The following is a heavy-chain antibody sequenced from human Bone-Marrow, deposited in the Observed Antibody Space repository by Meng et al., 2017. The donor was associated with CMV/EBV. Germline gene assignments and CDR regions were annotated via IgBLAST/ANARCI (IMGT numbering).Heavy chain of an antibody. CDR2: IWYDGNNK. D-gene: IGHD1-26*01. V-gene: IGHV3-30*02. CDR1: GFTFSSYG. CDR3: AKDLRAGAGSSWGMDV. J-gene: IGHJ6*01. Sequence: GESLKTSCSTSGFTFSSYGMHWVRQAPGKGLQWLSFIWYDGNNKYYTDSVRGRFTISRDNSKNTLYLQMSSLRAEDTALYYCAKDLRAGAGSSWGMDVWGQGTTVTVSS.